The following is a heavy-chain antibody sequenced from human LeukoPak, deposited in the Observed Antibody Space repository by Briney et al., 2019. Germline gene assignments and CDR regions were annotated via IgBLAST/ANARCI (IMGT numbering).Heavy chain of an antibody. J-gene: IGHJ4*02. CDR1: GFTFNTYW. V-gene: IGHV3-74*01. Sequence: PGGSLRLSCAASGFTFNTYWTHWVRQAPGKGLVWVARINVDGSRVVYADSVKGRFMISRDNAKRTLHLQLNSLRGDDTAVYFCVSEPPHFRGFDYWGQGTLVTVSS. CDR2: INVDGSRV. CDR3: VSEPPHFRGFDY. D-gene: IGHD3-3*02.